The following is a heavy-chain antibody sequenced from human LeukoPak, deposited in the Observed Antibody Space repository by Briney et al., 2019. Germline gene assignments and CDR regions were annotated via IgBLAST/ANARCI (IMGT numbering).Heavy chain of an antibody. CDR3: AREIIVAVGISQDAFDI. CDR2: ISSSSTYI. CDR1: GFTFGDYS. D-gene: IGHD6-13*01. Sequence: GGSLRLSCAASGFTFGDYSMNWVRQAPGKGLEWVSSISSSSTYICYADSLKGRFTISRDNAKNSLYLLMSSLRAEDTAVYYCAREIIVAVGISQDAFDIWGQGTMVTVSS. V-gene: IGHV3-21*01. J-gene: IGHJ3*02.